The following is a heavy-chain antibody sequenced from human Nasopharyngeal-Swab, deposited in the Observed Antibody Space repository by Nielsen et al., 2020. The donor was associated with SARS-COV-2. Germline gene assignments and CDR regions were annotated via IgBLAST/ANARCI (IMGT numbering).Heavy chain of an antibody. CDR3: ARDRIAVAGEFDY. Sequence: GQGLEWVANIKQDGSEKYYVDSVKGRFTISRDNAKNSLYLQMSSLRAEDTAVYYCARDRIAVAGEFDYWGQGTLVTVSS. D-gene: IGHD6-19*01. CDR2: IKQDGSEK. J-gene: IGHJ4*02. V-gene: IGHV3-7*01.